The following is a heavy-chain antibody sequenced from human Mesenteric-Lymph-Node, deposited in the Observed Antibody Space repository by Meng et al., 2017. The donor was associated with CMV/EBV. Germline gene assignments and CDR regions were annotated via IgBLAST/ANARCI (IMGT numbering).Heavy chain of an antibody. V-gene: IGHV1-2*02. CDR1: GYTFTYYY. CDR2: VNPHTDDI. D-gene: IGHD1-26*01. J-gene: IGHJ3*02. Sequence: ASVKVSCQASGYTFTYYYLHWVRQAPGQRLEWMGWVNPHTDDIKFEQNFQGRVTMTRDTSISTVYMELSSLRSDDTAVYYCARDSGRSGAFDIWGQGTVVTVSS. CDR3: ARDSGRSGAFDI.